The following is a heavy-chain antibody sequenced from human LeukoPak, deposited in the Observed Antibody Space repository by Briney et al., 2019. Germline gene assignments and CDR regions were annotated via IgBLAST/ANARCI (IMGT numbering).Heavy chain of an antibody. CDR3: ARSYYYDSSGYNYFDY. CDR2: INNDGSST. CDR1: GFTFSSYW. Sequence: PGGSLRLSCAASGFTFSSYWMHWVRQAPGKGLVWVSRINNDGSSTSYADSVKGRFTISRDNAKNTLYLQMNSLRAEDTAVYYCARSYYYDSSGYNYFDYWGQGTLVTVSS. D-gene: IGHD3-22*01. V-gene: IGHV3-74*01. J-gene: IGHJ4*02.